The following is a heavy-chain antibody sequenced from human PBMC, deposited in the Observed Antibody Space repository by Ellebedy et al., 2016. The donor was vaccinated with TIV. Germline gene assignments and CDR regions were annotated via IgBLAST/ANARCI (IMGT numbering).Heavy chain of an antibody. J-gene: IGHJ6*03. CDR2: INHSGST. D-gene: IGHD1-26*01. CDR1: GGSFSGYY. Sequence: SETLSLXXAVYGGSFSGYYWSWIRQPPGKGLEWIGEINHSGSTNYNPSLKSRVTISVDTSKNQFSLKLSSVTAADTAVYYCARRLLYYYYMDVWGKGTTATVSS. CDR3: ARRLLYYYYMDV. V-gene: IGHV4-34*01.